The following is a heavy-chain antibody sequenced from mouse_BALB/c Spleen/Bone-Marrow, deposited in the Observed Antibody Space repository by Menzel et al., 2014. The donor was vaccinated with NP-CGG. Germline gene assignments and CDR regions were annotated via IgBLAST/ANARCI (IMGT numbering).Heavy chain of an antibody. J-gene: IGHJ3*01. D-gene: IGHD1-1*01. CDR1: GFTFSDYY. V-gene: IGHV5-4*02. CDR2: ISDGGNYT. CDR3: ANYYGSTWFAY. Sequence: EVKLVESGGGLVKPGGSLKLSCAASGFTFSDYYMYWVRQTPEKRLGWVATISDGGNYTYYPDSVKGRFTISRDIAKNNLYLQMSSLKSEDTAMYYCANYYGSTWFAYWGQGTLVTVSA.